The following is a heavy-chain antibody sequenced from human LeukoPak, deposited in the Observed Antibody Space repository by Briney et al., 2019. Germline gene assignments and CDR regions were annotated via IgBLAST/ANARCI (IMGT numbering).Heavy chain of an antibody. CDR1: GYTFTSYD. J-gene: IGHJ3*02. Sequence: ASVKVFCKASGYTFTSYDINWVRQATGQGLEWMGWISAYNGNTNYAQKLQGRVTMTTDTSTSTAYMELRSLRSDDTAVYYCARSSGTITMEAGAFDIWGQGTKVTVSS. V-gene: IGHV1-18*01. D-gene: IGHD3-10*01. CDR2: ISAYNGNT. CDR3: ARSSGTITMEAGAFDI.